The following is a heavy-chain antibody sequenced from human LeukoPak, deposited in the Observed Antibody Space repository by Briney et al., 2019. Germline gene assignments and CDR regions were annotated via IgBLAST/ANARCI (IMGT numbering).Heavy chain of an antibody. CDR3: ATGAGSWYRHWFDP. V-gene: IGHV1-24*01. Sequence: ASVKVSCRVSGYTLTELSMHWVRQAPGKGLEWMGGFDPEDGETIYAQKFQGRVTMTEDTSTDTAYMELSSLRSEDTAVYYCATGAGSWYRHWFDPWGQGTLVTVSS. CDR2: FDPEDGET. D-gene: IGHD6-13*01. CDR1: GYTLTELS. J-gene: IGHJ5*02.